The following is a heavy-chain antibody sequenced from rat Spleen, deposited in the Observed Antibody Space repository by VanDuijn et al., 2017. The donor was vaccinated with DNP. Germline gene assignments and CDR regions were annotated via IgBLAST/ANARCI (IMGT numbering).Heavy chain of an antibody. J-gene: IGHJ2*01. CDR3: ATHRGY. V-gene: IGHV5S10*01. CDR2: IIYDGSRT. Sequence: EVQLVESGGGLVQPGRSLKLSCAASGFTFSDYNMAWVRPAPKKGLEGVATIIYDGSRTYYRDSVKGRFTISRDKPKSTLYLQMDSLRSEDTATYYCATHRGYWGQGVMVTVSS. CDR1: GFTFSDYN.